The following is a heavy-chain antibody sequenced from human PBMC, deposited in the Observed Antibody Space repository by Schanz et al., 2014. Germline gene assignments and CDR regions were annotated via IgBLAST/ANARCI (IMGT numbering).Heavy chain of an antibody. CDR3: ARDQSPYTNSSDVRYFDY. D-gene: IGHD6-6*01. Sequence: QEQLVQSGAEVKKPEASVKVSCKASGYTFSSYGITWVRQAPGQGLECMGWISPYNGNTNYAQKLQGRVTMTTDTSTSTAYMELRSLRSDDTAVYYCARDQSPYTNSSDVRYFDYWGQGSLVTVSS. V-gene: IGHV1-18*01. CDR1: GYTFSSYG. CDR2: ISPYNGNT. J-gene: IGHJ4*02.